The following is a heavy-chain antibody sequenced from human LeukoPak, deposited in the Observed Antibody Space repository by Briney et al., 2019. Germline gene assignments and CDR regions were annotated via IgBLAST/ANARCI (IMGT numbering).Heavy chain of an antibody. CDR3: ASRYSPFDF. J-gene: IGHJ4*02. Sequence: QSGGSLRLSCAASGFTFNSYAMSWVRQAPGKGLEWVSYISSSGSSTYYADSVKGRFTISRDNAKNSLYLQMNSLRVEDTAVYYCASRYSPFDFWGQGTLVTVSS. CDR2: ISSSGSST. CDR1: GFTFNSYA. D-gene: IGHD5-18*01. V-gene: IGHV3-48*04.